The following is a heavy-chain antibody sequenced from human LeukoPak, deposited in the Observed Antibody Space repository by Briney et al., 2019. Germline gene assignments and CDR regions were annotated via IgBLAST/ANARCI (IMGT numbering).Heavy chain of an antibody. J-gene: IGHJ5*01. CDR3: ARDRGNSDPGDWFDS. Sequence: GGPLRLSCAASGFTFSDYYMSWIRQAPGKGREWVSYISGSGSTVYYAASVRGRFTISRDNAKNSLFLQMNSLRAEDTAVYYCARDRGNSDPGDWFDSWGQGTLVTVSS. CDR1: GFTFSDYY. CDR2: ISGSGSTV. V-gene: IGHV3-11*01. D-gene: IGHD4-23*01.